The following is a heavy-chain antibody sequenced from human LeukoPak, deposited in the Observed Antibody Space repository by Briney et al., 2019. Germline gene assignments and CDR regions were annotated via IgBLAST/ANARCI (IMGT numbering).Heavy chain of an antibody. CDR3: AKYSDD. J-gene: IGHJ4*02. Sequence: PGGSLRLSCAASGFTFSNFAMSWVRQTPGKGQEWVSVISSSGGNTSYADSVKGRFTISRDNSENTLYLQMNSLRADDTAMYYCAKYSDDWGQGTLVTVSS. D-gene: IGHD2-15*01. V-gene: IGHV3-23*01. CDR1: GFTFSNFA. CDR2: ISSSGGNT.